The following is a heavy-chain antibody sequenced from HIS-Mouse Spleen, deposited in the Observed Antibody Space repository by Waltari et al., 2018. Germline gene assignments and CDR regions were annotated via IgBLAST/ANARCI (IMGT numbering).Heavy chain of an antibody. J-gene: IGHJ2*01. CDR2: IYYSGGT. V-gene: IGHV4-39*07. D-gene: IGHD6-13*01. CDR3: AREIPYSSSWYDWYFDL. CDR1: GGSISSSSYY. Sequence: QLQLQESGPGLVKPSETLSLTCTVSGGSISSSSYYWGWIRQPPGKGLEWIGSIYYSGGTYYHPSLKRRVTISVETSKNQFSLKLSSVTAADTAVYYCAREIPYSSSWYDWYFDLWGRGTLVTVSS.